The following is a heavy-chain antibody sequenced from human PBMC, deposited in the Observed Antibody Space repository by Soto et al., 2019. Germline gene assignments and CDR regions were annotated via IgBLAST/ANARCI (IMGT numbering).Heavy chain of an antibody. CDR3: TSGLIVVVAASSLAGY. CDR2: IQSKTYGEAT. CDR1: GFSFDNAW. V-gene: IGHV3-15*07. J-gene: IGHJ4*02. D-gene: IGHD2-21*01. Sequence: EVQLVESGGGLLKPGESVRLSCAASGFSFDNAWMNWVRQAPGKGLEWVGRIQSKTYGEATDYAAPVKGRFSISRDDSKNTLYLPMNSLKAEDSAVYYCTSGLIVVVAASSLAGYWGQGTLVTVSS.